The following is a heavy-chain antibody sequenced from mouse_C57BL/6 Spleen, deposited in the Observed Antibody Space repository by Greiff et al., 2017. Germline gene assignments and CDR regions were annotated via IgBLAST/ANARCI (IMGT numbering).Heavy chain of an antibody. J-gene: IGHJ1*03. CDR1: GFNITDYY. Sequence: EVQLQQSGAELVKPGASVKLSCTASGFNITDYYMHWVKQRPEQGLEWIGRIDPEDGETKYAPKFQGKATITADTSSNTAYLQLSSLTSEDTAVYYCARSEMNTVVADWYFAVWGTGTTVTVSS. CDR2: IDPEDGET. CDR3: ARSEMNTVVADWYFAV. D-gene: IGHD1-1*01. V-gene: IGHV14-2*01.